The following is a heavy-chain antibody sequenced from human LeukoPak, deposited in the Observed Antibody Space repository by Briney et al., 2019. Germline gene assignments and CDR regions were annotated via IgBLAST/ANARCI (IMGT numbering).Heavy chain of an antibody. CDR2: IWYDASRQ. J-gene: IGHJ4*02. D-gene: IGHD3-10*01. CDR3: ARDRSFGSADD. Sequence: GWSLRLSCASSEFTSGKYSMHWVRPAPGKGLEWVAGIWYDASRQDYADAVKGRFIISRDSSTLYLQMNSLRAEDTAVYYCARDRSFGSADDWGQGTLVTVSS. V-gene: IGHV3-33*08. CDR1: EFTSGKYS.